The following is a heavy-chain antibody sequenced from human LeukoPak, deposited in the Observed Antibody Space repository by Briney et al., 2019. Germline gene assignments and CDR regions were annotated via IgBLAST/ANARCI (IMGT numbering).Heavy chain of an antibody. D-gene: IGHD2-2*01. CDR1: GFTFSNYW. CDR2: IYQDGSEM. CDR3: SKDQGRMVLVRTSNCYFDL. V-gene: IGHV3-7*01. Sequence: PGGSLTLSCAPSGFTFSNYWMSWVRQAPGKAMEWPANIYQDGSEMYYVDSAEGRLTISRDNGKDSEHVQINRQRADHPAVCYGSKDQGRMVLVRTSNCYFDLWGRGTLVTVSS. J-gene: IGHJ2*01.